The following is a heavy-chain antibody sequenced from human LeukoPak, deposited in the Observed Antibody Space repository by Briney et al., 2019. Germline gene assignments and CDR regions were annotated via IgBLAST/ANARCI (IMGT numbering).Heavy chain of an antibody. V-gene: IGHV4-34*01. CDR1: GGSFSGYY. Sequence: SETLSLTCAVYGGSFSGYYWSWIRQPPGKGLEWIGEINHSGSTNYNPSLKSRVTISVDTSKNQFSLKLSSVTAADTAVYYCARRKGYSSSLRFDPWGQGTLVTVSS. J-gene: IGHJ5*02. D-gene: IGHD6-13*01. CDR3: ARRKGYSSSLRFDP. CDR2: INHSGST.